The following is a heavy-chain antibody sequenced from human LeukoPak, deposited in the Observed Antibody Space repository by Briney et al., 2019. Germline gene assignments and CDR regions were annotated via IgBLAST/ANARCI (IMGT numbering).Heavy chain of an antibody. CDR3: ARVGYSYGYSFDY. V-gene: IGHV4-61*01. Sequence: SETLSLTCTVSGGSISSYPISSYSWSWIRQPPGRGLEWIGYIYYSGSTNYNPSLKSRVTISVDTSKNQFSLKLSSVTAADTAVYYCARVGYSYGYSFDYWGQGTLVTVSS. CDR2: IYYSGST. J-gene: IGHJ4*02. CDR1: GGSISSYPISSYS. D-gene: IGHD5-18*01.